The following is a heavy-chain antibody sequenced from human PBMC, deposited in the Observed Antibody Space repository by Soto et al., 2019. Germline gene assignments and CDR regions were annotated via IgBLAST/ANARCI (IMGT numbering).Heavy chain of an antibody. CDR1: GFTFSSYA. J-gene: IGHJ4*02. V-gene: IGHV3-30-3*01. Sequence: QVPLVESGGGVVQPGRSLRLSCAATGFTFSSYAMHWVRQAPGKGLEWVAVISYDGSNKYYADSVKGRFTISRDNSKNTLYLQMNSLRAEDTAVYYCARERAGGAFGGVIVIVGTFDYWGQGTLVTVSS. CDR3: ARERAGGAFGGVIVIVGTFDY. D-gene: IGHD3-16*02. CDR2: ISYDGSNK.